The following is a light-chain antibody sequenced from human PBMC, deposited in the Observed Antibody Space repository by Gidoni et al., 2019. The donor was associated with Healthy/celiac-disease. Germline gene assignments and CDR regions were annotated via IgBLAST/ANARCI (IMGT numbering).Light chain of an antibody. CDR1: KSVSSN. J-gene: IGKJ1*01. Sequence: ERVMTQSPATLSVSPGERATLSCRASKSVSSNLAWYQQQPGQAPRLLIYGASTRATGIPARFSGSWSGTEFTLTISSLQSEDFAVYYCQQYNNWPRTFGQGTKVEIK. V-gene: IGKV3-15*01. CDR2: GAS. CDR3: QQYNNWPRT.